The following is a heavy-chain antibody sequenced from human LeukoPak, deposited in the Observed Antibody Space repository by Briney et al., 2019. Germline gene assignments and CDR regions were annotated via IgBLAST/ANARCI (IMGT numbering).Heavy chain of an antibody. CDR3: ARVSVVVPAAMVDV. D-gene: IGHD2-2*01. J-gene: IGHJ6*04. CDR1: GYTFTNYG. Sequence: GASVKVSCKASGYTFTNYGISWVRQAPGQGLEWMGWISIYNGNTDYAQKLRGRVTMTTDTSTSTAYMELRSLRSDDTAVYYCARVSVVVPAAMVDVWGKGTTVTVSS. CDR2: ISIYNGNT. V-gene: IGHV1-18*01.